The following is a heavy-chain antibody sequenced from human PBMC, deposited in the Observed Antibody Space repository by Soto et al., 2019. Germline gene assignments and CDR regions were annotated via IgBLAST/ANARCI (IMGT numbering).Heavy chain of an antibody. J-gene: IGHJ4*02. CDR1: GFTFSDYY. CDR2: ISATSTYT. V-gene: IGHV3-11*06. Sequence: QVQLVESGGGLVMPGGSLRLSCAASGFTFSDYYMSWIRQAPGKGLEWVAYISATSTYTNYAVSVRGRFTNSRDNAKNSLYLQMDSLRAEDKGVYYCSRSGGRGRLRWLDYWGQGTLVTVSA. CDR3: SRSGGRGRLRWLDY. D-gene: IGHD4-17*01.